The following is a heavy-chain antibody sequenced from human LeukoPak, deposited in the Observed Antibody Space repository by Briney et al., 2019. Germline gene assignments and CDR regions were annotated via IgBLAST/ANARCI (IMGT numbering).Heavy chain of an antibody. CDR1: GFTFNDYA. Sequence: GGSRRLSCAASGFTFNDYAMHWVRQAPGKGLEWVSGISWSSGSIGYADSVKGRFTISSDNAKNSLYLQMNSLRAEDTALYYCAKDRYTDYYYGMDVWGQGAPVTVSS. CDR3: AKDRYTDYYYGMDV. CDR2: ISWSSGSI. D-gene: IGHD1-14*01. V-gene: IGHV3-9*01. J-gene: IGHJ6*02.